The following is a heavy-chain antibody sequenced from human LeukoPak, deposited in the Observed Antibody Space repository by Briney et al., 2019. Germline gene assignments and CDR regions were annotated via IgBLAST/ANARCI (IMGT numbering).Heavy chain of an antibody. Sequence: PGGSLRLSCAASGFTFSSYSMNWVRQAPGKGLEWVSSISSSSSYIYYADSVKGRFTISRDNAKNSLYLQMNSLRAEDTAVYYCARGGAGRSYGLYWGQGTLVTVSS. CDR2: ISSSSSYI. J-gene: IGHJ4*02. D-gene: IGHD5-18*01. CDR1: GFTFSSYS. CDR3: ARGGAGRSYGLY. V-gene: IGHV3-21*01.